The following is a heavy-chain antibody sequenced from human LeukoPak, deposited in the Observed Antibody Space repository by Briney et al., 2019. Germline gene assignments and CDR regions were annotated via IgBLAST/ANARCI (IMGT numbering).Heavy chain of an antibody. CDR2: LYSGGTT. CDR3: ARPSGGDGYNPFDY. V-gene: IGHV3-53*01. CDR1: GFTFSSYW. Sequence: PGGSLRLSCAASGFTFSSYWMSWVRQAPGKGLEWVSVLYSGGTTYYADSVKGRFTISRDNSKNTLYLQMNSLRAEDTAVYYCARPSGGDGYNPFDYWGQGTLVTVSS. D-gene: IGHD5-24*01. J-gene: IGHJ4*02.